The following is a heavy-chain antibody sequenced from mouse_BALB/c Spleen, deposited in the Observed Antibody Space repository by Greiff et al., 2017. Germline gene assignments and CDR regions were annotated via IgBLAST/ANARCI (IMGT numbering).Heavy chain of an antibody. CDR2: IWSGGST. V-gene: IGHV2-2*02. CDR1: GFSLTSYG. CDR3: ARKGDGYSFAY. D-gene: IGHD2-3*01. J-gene: IGHJ3*01. Sequence: VKLVESGPGLVQPSQSLSITCTVSGFSLTSYGVHWVRQSPGKGLEWLGVIWSGGSTDYNAAFISRLSISKDNSKSQVFFKMNSLQANDTAIYYCARKGDGYSFAYWGQGTLVTVSA.